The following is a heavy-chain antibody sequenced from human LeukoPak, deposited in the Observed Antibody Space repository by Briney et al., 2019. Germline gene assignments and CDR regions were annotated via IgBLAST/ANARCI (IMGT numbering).Heavy chain of an antibody. J-gene: IGHJ3*02. CDR3: AKDRTSYIRGDAFDI. V-gene: IGHV3-23*01. Sequence: GGSLRLSCVASGITLSTHGVRWVRQAPGKGLEWVSAIRGYGETTFYADSVKGRFTISRDNSKNTLYLQMNSLGAEDTAVYYCAKDRTSYIRGDAFDIWGQGTMVTVSS. D-gene: IGHD3-10*02. CDR2: IRGYGETT. CDR1: GITLSTHG.